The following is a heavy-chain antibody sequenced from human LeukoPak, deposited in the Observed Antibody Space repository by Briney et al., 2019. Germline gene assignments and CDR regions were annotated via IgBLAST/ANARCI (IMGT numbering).Heavy chain of an antibody. J-gene: IGHJ4*02. V-gene: IGHV1-2*02. Sequence: ASVKVSCKASGYTFTGYYMHWVRQAPGQGLEWMGWINPNSGGTNYAQKFQGRVTMTRDTSISTAYMELSRLRSDDTAVYCCARASGSYPQFDYWGQGTLVTVSS. D-gene: IGHD1-26*01. CDR2: INPNSGGT. CDR3: ARASGSYPQFDY. CDR1: GYTFTGYY.